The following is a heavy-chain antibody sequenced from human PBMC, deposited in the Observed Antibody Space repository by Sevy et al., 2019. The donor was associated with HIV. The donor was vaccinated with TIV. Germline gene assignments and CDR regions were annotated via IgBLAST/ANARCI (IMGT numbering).Heavy chain of an antibody. D-gene: IGHD5-12*01. J-gene: IGHJ4*02. V-gene: IGHV3-48*02. CDR1: GFTFSSYS. CDR3: ARGYTGYDVGPLDY. CDR2: ISSSSTTI. Sequence: GGYLRLSCAASGFTFSSYSMNWVRQAPGKGLEWVSYISSSSTTIYYADSVKGRFTISRDNAKNSLYRQMNSLRDEDTAVYYCARGYTGYDVGPLDYWGQGTLVTVSS.